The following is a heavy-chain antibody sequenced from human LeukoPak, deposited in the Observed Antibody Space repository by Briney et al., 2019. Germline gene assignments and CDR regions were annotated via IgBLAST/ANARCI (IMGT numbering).Heavy chain of an antibody. D-gene: IGHD5-12*01. CDR1: GFTFDDYA. J-gene: IGHJ4*02. Sequence: SLRLSCAASGFTFDDYAMHWVRQAPGKGLEWVSGISWNSGSIGYADSVKGRFTISRDNAKNSLYLQMNSLRAEDTALYYCAKGSIVATSFDYWGQGTLVTASS. V-gene: IGHV3-9*01. CDR3: AKGSIVATSFDY. CDR2: ISWNSGSI.